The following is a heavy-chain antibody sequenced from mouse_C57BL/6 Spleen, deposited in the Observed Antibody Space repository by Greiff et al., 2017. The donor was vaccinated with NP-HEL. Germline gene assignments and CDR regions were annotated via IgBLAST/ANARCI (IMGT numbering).Heavy chain of an antibody. V-gene: IGHV5-17*01. D-gene: IGHD2-4*01. Sequence: EVMLVESGGGLVKPGGSLKLSCAASGFTFSDYGMHWVRQAPEKGLEWVAYISSGSSTIYYADTVKGRFTISRDNAKNTLFLQMTSLRSEDTAMYYCARIPYDYDDYYAMDYWGQGTSVTVSS. CDR2: ISSGSSTI. J-gene: IGHJ4*01. CDR1: GFTFSDYG. CDR3: ARIPYDYDDYYAMDY.